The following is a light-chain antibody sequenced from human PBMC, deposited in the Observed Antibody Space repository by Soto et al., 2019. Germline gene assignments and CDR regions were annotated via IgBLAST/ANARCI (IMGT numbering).Light chain of an antibody. CDR1: QNINDW. Sequence: DIQMTQSPSTLSASVGDRVTITCRASQNINDWLAWYQQKPGNAPKLLIYKTSSLESGVPSRFSGSGSGTEFTLTISGLQPEDFATYHCQHWNNYLWTFGQGTKVEIK. J-gene: IGKJ1*01. CDR3: QHWNNYLWT. CDR2: KTS. V-gene: IGKV1-5*03.